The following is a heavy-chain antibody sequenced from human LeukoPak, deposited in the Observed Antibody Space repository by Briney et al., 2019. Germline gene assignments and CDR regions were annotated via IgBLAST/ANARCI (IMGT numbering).Heavy chain of an antibody. V-gene: IGHV3-48*04. CDR1: GFTFSSYS. D-gene: IGHD3-16*01. CDR2: ISSSSSTI. CDR3: ARDGAGDLGAFDI. Sequence: GGSLRLSCAASGFTFSSYSMNWVRQAPGKGLEWVSYISSSSSTIYYADSVKGRFTISRDNAKNSLSLQMNSLRAEDTAVYYCARDGAGDLGAFDIWGQGTMVTVSS. J-gene: IGHJ3*02.